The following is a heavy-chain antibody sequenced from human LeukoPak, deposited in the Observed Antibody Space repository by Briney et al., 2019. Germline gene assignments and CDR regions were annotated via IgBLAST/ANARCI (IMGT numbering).Heavy chain of an antibody. V-gene: IGHV1-2*06. J-gene: IGHJ4*02. Sequence: GASVKVSCKASGYTFTGYYTHWVRQAPGQGLEWMGRINPNSGGTNYAQKFQGRVTMTRDTSISTAYMELSRLRSDDTAVYYCARQYCSSTSCYGSPDYWGQGTLVTVSS. CDR1: GYTFTGYY. CDR3: ARQYCSSTSCYGSPDY. D-gene: IGHD2-2*01. CDR2: INPNSGGT.